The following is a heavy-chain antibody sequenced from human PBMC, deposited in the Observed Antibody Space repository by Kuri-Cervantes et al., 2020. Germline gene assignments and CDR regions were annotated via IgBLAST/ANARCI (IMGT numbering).Heavy chain of an antibody. D-gene: IGHD3-10*01. CDR3: VRRGRLGGRSGSYSSYDMDV. CDR2: IGTAGDT. J-gene: IGHJ6*02. Sequence: GGSLRLSCAASGFTFSSYDMHWVRQATGKGLEWVSAIGTAGDTYYPGSVKGRFTISRDNAKNSLDLQMNSLRAEDTALYYCVRRGRLGGRSGSYSSYDMDVWGQGTTVTVSS. CDR1: GFTFSSYD. V-gene: IGHV3-13*01.